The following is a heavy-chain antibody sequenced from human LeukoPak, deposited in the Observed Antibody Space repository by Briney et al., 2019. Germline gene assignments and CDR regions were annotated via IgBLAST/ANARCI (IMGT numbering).Heavy chain of an antibody. CDR3: AKRVAKVGYCYFEH. CDR2: ISGSGGST. CDR1: GFTFSSYA. Sequence: GGSLRLSCAASGFTFSSYAMSWVRQAPGKGLEWVSAISGSGGSTYYADSVKGRFTISRDNSKNTLYLQMNSLRAEDTAIYYCAKRVAKVGYCYFEHWGQGTLVTVSS. V-gene: IGHV3-23*01. J-gene: IGHJ4*02. D-gene: IGHD5-18*01.